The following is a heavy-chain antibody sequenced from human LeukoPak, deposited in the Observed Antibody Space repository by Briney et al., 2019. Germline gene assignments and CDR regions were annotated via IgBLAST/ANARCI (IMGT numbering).Heavy chain of an antibody. J-gene: IGHJ4*02. D-gene: IGHD3-10*01. V-gene: IGHV4-59*01. CDR2: IYYSGST. CDR3: ARYGSGSYALWGY. CDR1: GGSISGYY. Sequence: RTSETLSLTCTVSGGSISGYYWNWIRQPPGKGLEWIGYIYYSGSTNYNPSLKSRVTISVDTSKNQFSLKLSSVTAADTAVYYCARYGSGSYALWGYRGQGTLVTVSS.